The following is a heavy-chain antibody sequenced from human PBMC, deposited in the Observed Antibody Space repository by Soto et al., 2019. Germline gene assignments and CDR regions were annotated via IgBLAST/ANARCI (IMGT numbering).Heavy chain of an antibody. CDR3: ARDLTVREVIGPLLFWFEP. D-gene: IGHD3-10*01. CDR1: GYTFTSYG. V-gene: IGHV1-18*01. J-gene: IGHJ5*02. CDR2: ISAYNGNT. Sequence: ASVKVSCKASGYTFTSYGISWVRQAAGQGLEWMGWISAYNGNTNYAQKLQGRVTMTTDTSTSTAYMELRSLRSDDTAVYYCARDLTVREVIGPLLFWFEPWGQRTLVIVSS.